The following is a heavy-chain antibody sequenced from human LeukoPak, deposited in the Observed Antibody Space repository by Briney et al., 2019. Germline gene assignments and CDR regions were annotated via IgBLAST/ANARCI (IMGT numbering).Heavy chain of an antibody. CDR2: ISFDGSIQ. J-gene: IGHJ5*02. D-gene: IGHD3-3*01. CDR1: GFTFSSYS. V-gene: IGHV3-30-3*01. Sequence: GGSLRLSCAASGFTFSSYSLHWVRQAPGKGLEWVAVISFDGSIQKYADSVRGRFTISRDNSKNTLYLQMNSLRGEDTAVYYCAKVATGFLEWLLYDHWGQGTLVTVSS. CDR3: AKVATGFLEWLLYDH.